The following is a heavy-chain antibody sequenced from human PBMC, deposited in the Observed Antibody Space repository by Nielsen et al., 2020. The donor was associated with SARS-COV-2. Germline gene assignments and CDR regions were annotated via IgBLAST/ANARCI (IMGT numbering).Heavy chain of an antibody. Sequence: SLKISCAASGFTFDDYAMHWVRQAPGKGLEWVSGISWNSGSIGYADSVKGRFTISRDNAKNSLYLQMNSLRAEDTALYYCAKDMTHEINRGRHRAYYGMDVWGQGTTVTVSS. J-gene: IGHJ6*02. CDR1: GFTFDDYA. D-gene: IGHD1-14*01. CDR2: ISWNSGSI. CDR3: AKDMTHEINRGRHRAYYGMDV. V-gene: IGHV3-9*01.